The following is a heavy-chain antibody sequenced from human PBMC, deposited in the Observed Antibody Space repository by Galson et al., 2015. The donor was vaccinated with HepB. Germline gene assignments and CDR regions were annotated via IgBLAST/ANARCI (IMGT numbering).Heavy chain of an antibody. J-gene: IGHJ1*01. V-gene: IGHV3-48*04. CDR3: ARGGPWFGERTEYFQN. D-gene: IGHD3-10*01. CDR1: GFTFSPQS. CDR2: ISSSSSTI. Sequence: SLRLSCAAFGFTFSPQSMNWVRQAPGKGLEWISYISSSSSTIYYADSVKGRFIVSRDNARMSVFLQMNSLRGEDTAVYYCARGGPWFGERTEYFQNWGRGTLVTVSS.